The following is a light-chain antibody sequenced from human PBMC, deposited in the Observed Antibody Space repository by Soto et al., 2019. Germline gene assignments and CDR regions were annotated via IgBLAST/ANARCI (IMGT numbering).Light chain of an antibody. J-gene: IGKJ1*01. CDR3: QQYGSLPEWT. Sequence: DIQMTQSPSTLSEFVGDTVTITCRASQNINRYLAWYQQKPGKAPKLLIYDSSTLERGVPSRFNGSGSATAFTLTISSLQPEDFATYYCQQYGSLPEWTFGQGTKVDIK. CDR2: DSS. V-gene: IGKV1-5*01. CDR1: QNINRY.